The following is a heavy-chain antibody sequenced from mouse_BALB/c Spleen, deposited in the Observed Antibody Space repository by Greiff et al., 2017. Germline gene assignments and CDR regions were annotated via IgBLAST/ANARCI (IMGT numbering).Heavy chain of an antibody. CDR2: IYWDDDK. V-gene: IGHV8-12*01. D-gene: IGHD1-1*01. Sequence: QVTLKESGPGILQPSQTLSLTCSFSGFSLSTSGMGVSWIRQPSGKGLEWLAYIYWDDDKRYNPSLKSRLTISKDTSRNQVFLKITSVDTADTATYYGARREDYGSSGAWFAYWGQGTLVTVSA. J-gene: IGHJ3*01. CDR3: ARREDYGSSGAWFAY. CDR1: GFSLSTSGMG.